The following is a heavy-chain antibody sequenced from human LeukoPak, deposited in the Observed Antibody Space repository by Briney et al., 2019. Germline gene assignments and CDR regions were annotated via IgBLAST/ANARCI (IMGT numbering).Heavy chain of an antibody. CDR3: ARHSPYSDPWYFDY. CDR1: GVSISSTSYY. CDR2: IYYTGSP. Sequence: NSSETLSLTCTVSGVSISSTSYYWGWIRQPTGKGLEWIGNIYYTGSPYYDPSLKSRVTISVDTSKNQFSLKLSSVTAADTAVYYCARHSPYSDPWYFDYWGQGTLVTVSS. J-gene: IGHJ4*02. D-gene: IGHD6-13*01. V-gene: IGHV4-39*01.